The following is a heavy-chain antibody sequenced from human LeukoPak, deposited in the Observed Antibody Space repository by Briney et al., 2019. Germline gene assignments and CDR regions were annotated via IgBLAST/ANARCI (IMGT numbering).Heavy chain of an antibody. Sequence: TSETLSLTCAVSGGSISSGGYSWSWIRQPPGKGLEWIGYIYHSGSTYYNPSLKSRVTISVDRSKNQFSLKLSSVTAADTAVYYCARSYYYDSSGYLSYFDYWGQGTLVTVSS. J-gene: IGHJ4*02. D-gene: IGHD3-22*01. CDR3: ARSYYYDSSGYLSYFDY. CDR1: GGSISSGGYS. CDR2: IYHSGST. V-gene: IGHV4-30-2*01.